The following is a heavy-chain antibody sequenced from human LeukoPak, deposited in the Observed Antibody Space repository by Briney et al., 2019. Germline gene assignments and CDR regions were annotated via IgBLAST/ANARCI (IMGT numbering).Heavy chain of an antibody. J-gene: IGHJ4*02. CDR1: RYSFDSYA. Sequence: PGGSLRLSCEGSRYSFDSYAMTWVRQAPGKGLEWVSSINGGGDITYYAESVKGRFTVSRDNSKNTLFLQMNSLRAEDTAVFYCAKRYGDSTGWFFDFWGQESLVTVSS. V-gene: IGHV3-23*01. CDR3: AKRYGDSTGWFFDF. D-gene: IGHD6-13*01. CDR2: INGGGDIT.